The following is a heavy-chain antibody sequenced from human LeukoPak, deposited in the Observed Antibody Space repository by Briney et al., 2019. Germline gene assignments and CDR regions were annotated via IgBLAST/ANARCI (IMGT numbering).Heavy chain of an antibody. J-gene: IGHJ4*02. CDR2: ITDDSGST. CDR3: ARSDGYCAGGSCSPDY. D-gene: IGHD2-8*02. Sequence: GGSLRLSCAASGFTFSNYAMSWVRQAPGKGLEWFSAITDDSGSTYYADSVKGRFTISRDNSKNTVYLQMSSLSAEDTALYYCARSDGYCAGGSCSPDYWGQGTLVTVSS. CDR1: GFTFSNYA. V-gene: IGHV3-23*01.